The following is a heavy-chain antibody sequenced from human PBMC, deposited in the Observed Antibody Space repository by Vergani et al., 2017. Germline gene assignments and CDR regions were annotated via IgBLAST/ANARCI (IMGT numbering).Heavy chain of an antibody. J-gene: IGHJ4*02. D-gene: IGHD6-25*01. Sequence: QVQLVESGGGVVKPGRSLRLSCAASGFTFSSYGMHWVRQAPGKGLEWVAVIWYDGSNKYYANSVKGRFTISRDNSKNTLYLQMNSLRAEDTAVYYCARDGHGFLDYWGQGTLVTVSS. CDR2: IWYDGSNK. CDR3: ARDGHGFLDY. V-gene: IGHV3-33*01. CDR1: GFTFSSYG.